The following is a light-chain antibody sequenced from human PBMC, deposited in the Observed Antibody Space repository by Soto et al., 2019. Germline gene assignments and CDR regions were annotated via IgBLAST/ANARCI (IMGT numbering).Light chain of an antibody. CDR2: AAS. CDR3: QQSYSSPPT. J-gene: IGKJ1*01. CDR1: QSISSY. V-gene: IGKV1-39*01. Sequence: DIQMTQSPSSLSASVVDRVTITCRASQSISSYLNWYQQKPGKAPKLLIYAASSLQSGVPSRFSGSGSGPDFTLTISSLQPEDFATYYCQQSYSSPPTFGQGTKVDI.